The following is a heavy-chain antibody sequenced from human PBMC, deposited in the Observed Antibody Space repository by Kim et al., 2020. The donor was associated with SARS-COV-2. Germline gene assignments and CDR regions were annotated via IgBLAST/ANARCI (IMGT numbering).Heavy chain of an antibody. V-gene: IGHV3-21*01. D-gene: IGHD3-9*01. Sequence: GGSLRLSCAASGFTFSSYSMNWVRQAPGKGLEWVSSISSSSSYIYYADSVKGRFTISRDNAKNSLYLQMNSLRAEDTAVYYCARDIPTRYFDWLLGRDMDVWGQGTTVTVSS. CDR3: ARDIPTRYFDWLLGRDMDV. CDR1: GFTFSSYS. CDR2: ISSSSSYI. J-gene: IGHJ6*02.